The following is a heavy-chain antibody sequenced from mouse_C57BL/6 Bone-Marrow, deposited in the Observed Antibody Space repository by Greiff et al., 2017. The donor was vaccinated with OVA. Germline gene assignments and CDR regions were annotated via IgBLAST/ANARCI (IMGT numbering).Heavy chain of an antibody. J-gene: IGHJ4*01. CDR3: ASTVTPGAMDY. CDR2: IYPGSGNT. CDR1: GYTFTDYY. D-gene: IGHD2-1*01. Sequence: QVHVKQSGAELVRPGASVKLSCKASGYTFTDYYINWVKQRPGQGLEWIARIYPGSGNTYYNEKFKGKATLTAEKSSSTAYIQLSSLTSEDSAVYFLASTVTPGAMDYWGQGTSVTVSS. V-gene: IGHV1-76*01.